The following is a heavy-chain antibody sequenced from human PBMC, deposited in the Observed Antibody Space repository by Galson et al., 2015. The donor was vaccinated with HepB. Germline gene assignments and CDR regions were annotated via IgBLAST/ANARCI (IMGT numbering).Heavy chain of an antibody. CDR1: GGTFNGYT. D-gene: IGHD4-11*01. Sequence: SVKVSCKASGGTFNGYTISWVRQAPGQGLEWMGAIIPIFRIANYAQKFQGRVTITADASTNTAYMELSSLGSEDTAVYYCARGRLNDYSNRHYYYYMDVWGKGTTVTVSS. V-gene: IGHV1-69*13. CDR3: ARGRLNDYSNRHYYYYMDV. CDR2: IIPIFRIA. J-gene: IGHJ6*03.